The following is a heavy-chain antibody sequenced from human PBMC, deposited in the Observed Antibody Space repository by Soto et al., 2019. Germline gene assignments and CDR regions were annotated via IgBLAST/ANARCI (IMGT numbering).Heavy chain of an antibody. V-gene: IGHV3-53*01. CDR1: GFTVSSNY. Sequence: EVQLVESGGGLIQPGGSLRLSCAASGFTVSSNYMSWVRQAPGKGLEWVSVIYSGGSTYYADSVKGRFTISRDNSKNTPXLQMNSLRAEDTAVYYWARETYSYGPFGYYYGMDVWGQGTTVTVSS. D-gene: IGHD5-18*01. CDR2: IYSGGST. CDR3: ARETYSYGPFGYYYGMDV. J-gene: IGHJ6*02.